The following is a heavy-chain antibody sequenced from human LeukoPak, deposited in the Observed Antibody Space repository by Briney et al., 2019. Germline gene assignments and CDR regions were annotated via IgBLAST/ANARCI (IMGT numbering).Heavy chain of an antibody. V-gene: IGHV4-59*08. Sequence: SETLSLTCTVSGGSISSYYWSWIRQPPGKGLEGIGYIYYSGSTNYNPSLKSRVTISVDTSKNQFSLKLSSVTAADTAVYYCARFKESSGYYFDYWGQGTLVTVSS. D-gene: IGHD3-22*01. J-gene: IGHJ4*02. CDR1: GGSISSYY. CDR3: ARFKESSGYYFDY. CDR2: IYYSGST.